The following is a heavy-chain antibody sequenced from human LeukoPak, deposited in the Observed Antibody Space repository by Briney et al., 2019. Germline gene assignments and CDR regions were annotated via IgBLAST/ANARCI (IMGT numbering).Heavy chain of an antibody. J-gene: IGHJ4*02. CDR3: ARTTVTTSFMTN. D-gene: IGHD4-17*01. Sequence: ASVKVSCKASGYTFTSYAMHWVRQAPGQRLEWMGWINAGNGNTKYSQKFQGKVTITRDTSASTAYMELSSLRSEDTAVYYCARTTVTTSFMTNWGQGTLVTVSS. CDR1: GYTFTSYA. V-gene: IGHV1-3*01. CDR2: INAGNGNT.